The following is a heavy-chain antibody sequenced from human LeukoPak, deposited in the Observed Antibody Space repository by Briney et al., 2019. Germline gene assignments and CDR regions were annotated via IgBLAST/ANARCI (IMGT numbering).Heavy chain of an antibody. CDR3: ARVSWFPGTSYYCMDV. CDR1: GGSISSYY. J-gene: IGHJ6*03. CDR2: IHYSGST. D-gene: IGHD1-1*01. V-gene: IGHV4-59*01. Sequence: SETLSLTCTVSGGSISSYYWSWIRQPPGKGLVWIGYIHYSGSTNYNPSLKSRVTISVDTSKNQFSLKLSSVTAADTAVYYCARVSWFPGTSYYCMDVWGKGTTVTVSS.